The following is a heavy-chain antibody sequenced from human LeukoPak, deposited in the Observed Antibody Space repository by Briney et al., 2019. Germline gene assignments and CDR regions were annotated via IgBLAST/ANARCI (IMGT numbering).Heavy chain of an antibody. D-gene: IGHD4-17*01. V-gene: IGHV3-21*01. Sequence: GGSLRLSCAASGFTFSSYSMTWVRQAPGKGLEWVSSVSSSSSYIYYADSVKGRFTISRDNAKNSLYLQMNSLRAEDTAVYYCARVGDLYGMDVWGQGTTVTVSS. CDR3: ARVGDLYGMDV. CDR2: VSSSSSYI. CDR1: GFTFSSYS. J-gene: IGHJ6*02.